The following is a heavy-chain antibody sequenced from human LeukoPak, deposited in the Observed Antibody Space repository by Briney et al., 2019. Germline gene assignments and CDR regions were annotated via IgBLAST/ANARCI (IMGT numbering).Heavy chain of an antibody. J-gene: IGHJ4*02. CDR1: GGSISSSSHY. CDR2: IYYSGTT. V-gene: IGHV4-39*07. CDR3: ARSLGYSSGWWIDY. D-gene: IGHD6-19*01. Sequence: SETLSLTCTVSGGSISSSSHYWVWIRQPPGKGLDWIGNIYYSGTTYYNPSLKSRVTISVDRSENQFSLKLTSMTAADTAVYYCARSLGYSSGWWIDYWGQGALVTVS.